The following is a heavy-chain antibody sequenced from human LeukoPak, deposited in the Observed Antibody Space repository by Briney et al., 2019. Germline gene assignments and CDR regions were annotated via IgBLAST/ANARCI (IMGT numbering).Heavy chain of an antibody. Sequence: SETLSLTCAVYGGSFSGYYWSWIRQPPGKGLEWIGEINHSGSTNYNPSLKSRVTISIDTSKNQFSLKLSSVTAADTAVYYCARPFKGPPDHWGQGTLVTVSS. J-gene: IGHJ5*02. D-gene: IGHD2/OR15-2a*01. V-gene: IGHV4-34*01. CDR1: GGSFSGYY. CDR2: INHSGST. CDR3: ARPFKGPPDH.